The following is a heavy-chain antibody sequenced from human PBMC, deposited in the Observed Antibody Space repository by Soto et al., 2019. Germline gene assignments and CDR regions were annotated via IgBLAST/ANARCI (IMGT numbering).Heavy chain of an antibody. CDR3: AKAGRDWYSSSWFIDY. CDR1: GFTFSSYW. J-gene: IGHJ4*02. D-gene: IGHD6-13*01. V-gene: IGHV3-7*03. CDR2: IKQDGSEK. Sequence: PGGSLRLSCAASGFTFSSYWMSWVRQAPGKGLEWVANIKQDGSEKYYVDSVKGRFTISRDNSKNTLYLQMNSLRAEDTAVYYCAKAGRDWYSSSWFIDYWGQGTLVTVSS.